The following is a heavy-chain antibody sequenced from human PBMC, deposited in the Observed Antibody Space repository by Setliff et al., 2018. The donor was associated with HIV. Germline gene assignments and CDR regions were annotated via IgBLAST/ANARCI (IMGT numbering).Heavy chain of an antibody. CDR3: ARQMPGVRGVIVASIDY. J-gene: IGHJ4*02. CDR1: GYSISSGYY. Sequence: SETLSLTCAVSGYSISSGYYWGWIRQPPGKGLEWIGSMYHSGSTYYNPSLKSRVTISVDTSKNYFSMKLSYVTAADTAVYYCARQMPGVRGVIVASIDYWGQGTLVTVSS. CDR2: MYHSGST. V-gene: IGHV4-38-2*01. D-gene: IGHD3-10*01.